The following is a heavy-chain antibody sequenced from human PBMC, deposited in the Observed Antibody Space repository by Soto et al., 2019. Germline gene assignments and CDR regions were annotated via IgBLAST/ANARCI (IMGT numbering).Heavy chain of an antibody. J-gene: IGHJ2*01. CDR3: AKFEGHPMEYWYLDF. CDR2: IHGGGGAT. V-gene: IGHV3-23*01. Sequence: EVQLLESGGGLVQPGGSLRLSCAASGFTFSAYAMGWVRQAPGKGLEWVSTIHGGGGATHYAGSVKGRFTISRDDSKNTLSAQMNSVRAEDTAVYYCAKFEGHPMEYWYLDFWGRGTLVTVSS. D-gene: IGHD1-1*01. CDR1: GFTFSAYA.